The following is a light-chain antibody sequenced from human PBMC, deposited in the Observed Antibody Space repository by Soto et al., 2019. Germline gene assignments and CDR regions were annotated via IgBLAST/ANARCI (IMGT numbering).Light chain of an antibody. V-gene: IGKV1-5*03. CDR3: HQYKSYST. CDR2: KAS. J-gene: IGKJ1*01. CDR1: QSISGC. Sequence: IPMTQSPSTLSASLGDRVTITCRASQSISGCFAWYQQQPGKAPKPLIYKASSLERGVPSRFSGSGSGTEFTLTITDPQADDLATYFCHQYKSYSTFGQRAKVDIK.